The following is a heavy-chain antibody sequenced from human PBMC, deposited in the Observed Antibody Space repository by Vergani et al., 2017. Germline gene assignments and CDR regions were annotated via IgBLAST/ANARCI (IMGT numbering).Heavy chain of an antibody. V-gene: IGHV4-39*01. D-gene: IGHD2-21*02. CDR2: IYYSGST. J-gene: IGHJ4*02. CDR1: GGSISSSSYY. Sequence: QLQLQESGPGLVKPSETLSLTCTVSGGSISSSSYYWGWIRQPPGKGLEWIGSIYYSGSTYYNPSLKSRVTISVDTSKNQFSLNLNSVTAADTAVYYCARVPDTTAWDKYYFDYWGQGTLVTVSS. CDR3: ARVPDTTAWDKYYFDY.